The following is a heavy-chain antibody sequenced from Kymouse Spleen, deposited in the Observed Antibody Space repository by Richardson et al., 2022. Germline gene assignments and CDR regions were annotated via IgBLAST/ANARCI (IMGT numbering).Heavy chain of an antibody. D-gene: IGHD3-9*01. CDR1: GFTFSGSA. V-gene: IGHV3-73*02. J-gene: IGHJ2*01. CDR3: TRYDILTGPYEGYFDL. Sequence: EVQLVESGGGLVQPGGSLKLSCAASGFTFSGSAMHWVRQASGKGLEWVGRIRSKANSYATAYAASVKGRFTISRDDSKNTAYLQMNSLKTEDTAVYYCTRYDILTGPYEGYFDLWGRGTLVTVSS. CDR2: IRSKANSYAT.